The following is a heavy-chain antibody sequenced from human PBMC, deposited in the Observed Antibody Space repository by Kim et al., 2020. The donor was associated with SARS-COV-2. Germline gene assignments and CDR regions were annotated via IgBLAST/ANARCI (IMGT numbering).Heavy chain of an antibody. CDR2: T. CDR3: AKDSYSSSLTD. J-gene: IGHJ4*02. D-gene: IGHD6-13*01. Sequence: TTYAQKLQGRVTMTTDTSTSTAYMELRSLRSDDTAVYYCAKDSYSSSLTDWGQGTLVTVSA. V-gene: IGHV1-18*01.